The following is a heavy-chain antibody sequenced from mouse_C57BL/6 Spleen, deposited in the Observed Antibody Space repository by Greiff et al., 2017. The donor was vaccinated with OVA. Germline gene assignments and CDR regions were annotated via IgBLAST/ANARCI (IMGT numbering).Heavy chain of an antibody. CDR1: GFTFSSYG. CDR2: ISSGGSYT. Sequence: EVQLVESGGDLVKPGGSLKLSCAASGFTFSSYGMSWVRQTPDKRLEWVATISSGGSYTYYPDSVKGRFTISRDNAKNTLYLQMSSLKPEGRVMYYGARQSKRTTTVVSYYIDYWGQGTTLTVSS. V-gene: IGHV5-6*01. D-gene: IGHD1-1*01. CDR3: ARQSKRTTTVVSYYIDY. J-gene: IGHJ2*01.